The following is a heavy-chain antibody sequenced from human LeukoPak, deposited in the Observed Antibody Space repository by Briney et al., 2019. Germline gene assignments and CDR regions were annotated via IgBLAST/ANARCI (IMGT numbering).Heavy chain of an antibody. CDR1: GGSISSYY. Sequence: SETLSLTCTVSGGSISSYYWGWIRQPPGKGLEWIGSIYYSGSTYYNPSLKSRVTISVDMSKNQFSLKLSSVTAADTAVYYCARLFGSESYYNWGQGTTVTVSS. CDR2: IYYSGST. V-gene: IGHV4-39*01. D-gene: IGHD3-10*01. J-gene: IGHJ6*02. CDR3: ARLFGSESYYN.